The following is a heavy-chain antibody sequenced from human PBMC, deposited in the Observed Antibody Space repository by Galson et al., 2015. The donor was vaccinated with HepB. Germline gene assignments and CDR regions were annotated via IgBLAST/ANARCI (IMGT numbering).Heavy chain of an antibody. J-gene: IGHJ4*02. V-gene: IGHV3-30*02. Sequence: SLRLSCAASGFTFSRHAMHWVRQAPGKGLEWVASIRLDGSETFYGVSVRGRFIISRDNSRDTLYLQMNSLRGDDTAVYFCAKDRAYYAANFDSWGRGTLVTISS. CDR3: AKDRAYYAANFDS. CDR1: GFTFSRHA. CDR2: IRLDGSET. D-gene: IGHD3-10*01.